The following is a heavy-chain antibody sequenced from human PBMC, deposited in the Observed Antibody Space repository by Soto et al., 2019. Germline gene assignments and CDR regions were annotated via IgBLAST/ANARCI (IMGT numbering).Heavy chain of an antibody. CDR1: GYTFTGYY. Sequence: QVQLVQSGAEVKKPGASVKVSCKASGYTFTGYYMHWVRQAPGQGLEWMGWINPNSGGTNYAQKFQGRVTMTRDTSISTAYMELSRLRSDDTAVYYCARDDPSYSYGPVWNDAFDIWGQGTMVTVSS. J-gene: IGHJ3*02. V-gene: IGHV1-2*02. D-gene: IGHD5-18*01. CDR2: INPNSGGT. CDR3: ARDDPSYSYGPVWNDAFDI.